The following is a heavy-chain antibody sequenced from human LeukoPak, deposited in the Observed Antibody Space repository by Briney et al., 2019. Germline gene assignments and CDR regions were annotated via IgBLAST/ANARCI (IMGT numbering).Heavy chain of an antibody. CDR1: AGSISSSSYY. CDR2: IYYSGST. V-gene: IGHV4-39*07. Sequence: SETLSLTCTVSAGSISSSSYYWGWIRQPPGKGLEWIGSIYYSGSTYYNPSLKSRVTISVDTSKNQFSLKLSSVTAADTAVYYCAREGAAAGTDLRWFDPWGQGTLVTVSS. J-gene: IGHJ5*02. D-gene: IGHD6-13*01. CDR3: AREGAAAGTDLRWFDP.